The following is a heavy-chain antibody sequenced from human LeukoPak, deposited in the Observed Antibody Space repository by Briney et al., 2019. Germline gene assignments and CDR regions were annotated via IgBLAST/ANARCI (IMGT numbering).Heavy chain of an antibody. CDR3: VKDIHSAYNYGGAEY. V-gene: IGHV3-48*04. CDR2: ISSSSSTI. CDR1: GFTFCSYS. Sequence: QPGGSLRLSCAASGFTFCSYSMNWVRQAPGKGLEWVSYISSSSSTIYYADSVKGRFTISRDNAKNSLYLQMNSLRAEDAALYYCVKDIHSAYNYGGAEYWGQGTLVTVSS. D-gene: IGHD5-18*01. J-gene: IGHJ4*02.